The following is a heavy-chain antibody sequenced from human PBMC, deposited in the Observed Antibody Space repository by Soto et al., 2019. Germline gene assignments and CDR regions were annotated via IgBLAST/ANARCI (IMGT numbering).Heavy chain of an antibody. Sequence: PSETLSLTCTVSGGSISSSSYYWGWIRQPPGKGLEWIGSIYYSGSTYYNPSLKSRVTISVDTSKNQFSLKLSSVTAADTAVYYCARRQRSSRYGLWGQGTLVTVSS. D-gene: IGHD6-13*01. J-gene: IGHJ1*01. V-gene: IGHV4-39*01. CDR2: IYYSGST. CDR3: ARRQRSSRYGL. CDR1: GGSISSSSYY.